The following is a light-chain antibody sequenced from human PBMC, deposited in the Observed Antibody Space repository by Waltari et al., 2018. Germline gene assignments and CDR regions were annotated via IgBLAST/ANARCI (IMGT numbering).Light chain of an antibody. CDR3: QSYDTTLSVV. V-gene: IGLV1-40*01. J-gene: IGLJ3*02. Sequence: QSVLTQPPSVSGAPGQRVTISCTGSGSNIGAGYDVHWYPQLPRAAPNLLSYGSTSRPLGVPDRFFGSTSGTSAFLAITGLQAEDEADYYCQSYDTTLSVVFGGGTKLTVL. CDR1: GSNIGAGYD. CDR2: GST.